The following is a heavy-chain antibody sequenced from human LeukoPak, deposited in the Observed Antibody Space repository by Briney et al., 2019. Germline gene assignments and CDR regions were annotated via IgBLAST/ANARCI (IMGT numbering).Heavy chain of an antibody. CDR3: AKERGHPLPNYHMDV. D-gene: IGHD4/OR15-4a*01. CDR2: IVDTGDGT. J-gene: IGHJ6*03. V-gene: IGHV3-23*01. CDR1: GFTFSSYA. Sequence: PGVPLRLSCAASGFTFSSYAMSCVRQAPGKGLEWVSTIVDTGDGTFYADSVRGRYTISRDSSKNTLYLQMNSLRADDTAVYYCAKERGHPLPNYHMDVWGKGTTVTVSS.